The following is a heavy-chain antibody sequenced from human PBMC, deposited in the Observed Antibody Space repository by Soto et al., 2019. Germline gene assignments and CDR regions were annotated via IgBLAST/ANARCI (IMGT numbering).Heavy chain of an antibody. CDR3: ASNYGSGSYLYYYYGMDV. CDR1: GGSISSGGYY. V-gene: IGHV4-31*03. CDR2: IYYSGST. D-gene: IGHD3-10*01. Sequence: LSLTCTVSGGSISSGGYYWSWIRQHPGKGLEWIGYIYYSGSTYYNPSLKSRVTISVDTSKNQFSLKLSAVTAADTAVYYCASNYGSGSYLYYYYGMDVWGQGTTVTVSS. J-gene: IGHJ6*02.